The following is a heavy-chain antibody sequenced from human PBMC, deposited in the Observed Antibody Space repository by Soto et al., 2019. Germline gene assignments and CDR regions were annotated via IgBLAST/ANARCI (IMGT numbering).Heavy chain of an antibody. CDR1: GYTFTGYY. CDR2: INPNSGDT. J-gene: IGHJ4*02. V-gene: IGHV1-2*02. CDR3: TSEANYCSSTNCHIDY. Sequence: ASVKVSCKTSGYTFTGYYTHWVRQTPGQGLEWMGWINPNSGDTHYAQKFQGRVTMTRDMSISTAYLELSRLRSDDTAMYYCTSEANYCSSTNCHIDYWGQGTLVTVSS. D-gene: IGHD2-2*01.